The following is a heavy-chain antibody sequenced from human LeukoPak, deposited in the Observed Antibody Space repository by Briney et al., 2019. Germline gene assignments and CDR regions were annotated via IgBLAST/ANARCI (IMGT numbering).Heavy chain of an antibody. Sequence: SETLSLTCTVSGGSISSYYWSWIRQPPGKGLEWIGYIYYSGSTNYNPSLKSRVTISVDTSKNQFSLKLSSVTAADTAVYYCARGTGYDFWSGYYIYYNWFDPWDQGTLVTVSS. CDR3: ARGTGYDFWSGYYIYYNWFDP. V-gene: IGHV4-59*01. D-gene: IGHD3-3*01. CDR1: GGSISSYY. J-gene: IGHJ5*02. CDR2: IYYSGST.